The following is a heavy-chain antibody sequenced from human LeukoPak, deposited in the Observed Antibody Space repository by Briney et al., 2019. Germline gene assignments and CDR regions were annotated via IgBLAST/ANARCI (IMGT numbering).Heavy chain of an antibody. CDR2: FSGSGGST. CDR3: AKDQQIVSAKYYFDS. D-gene: IGHD1/OR15-1a*01. CDR1: GFTFSSYA. V-gene: IGHV3-23*01. Sequence: GGSLRLSCAASGFTFSSYAMSWVRQAPGKGLEWVSGFSGSGGSTYYADSVKGRFTITRDNAKNTVYLQMNSLRVEDTAVYYCAKDQQIVSAKYYFDSWGQGILVTVSS. J-gene: IGHJ4*02.